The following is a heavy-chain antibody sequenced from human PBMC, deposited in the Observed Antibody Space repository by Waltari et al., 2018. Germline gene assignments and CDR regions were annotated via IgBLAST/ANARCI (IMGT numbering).Heavy chain of an antibody. CDR3: ASLGWFGELSAYYYGMDV. CDR2: IYYSGST. CDR1: GGSISSYY. D-gene: IGHD3-10*01. J-gene: IGHJ6*02. V-gene: IGHV4-59*01. Sequence: QVQLQESGPGLVKPSETLSLTCTVSGGSISSYYWSWIRQPPGKGLEWIGYIYYSGSTNYNPSLKSRVTISVDTSKNQFSLKLSSVTAADTAVYYCASLGWFGELSAYYYGMDVWGQGTTVIVSS.